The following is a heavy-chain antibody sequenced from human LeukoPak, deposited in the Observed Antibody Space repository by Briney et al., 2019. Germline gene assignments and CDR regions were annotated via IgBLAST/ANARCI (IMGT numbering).Heavy chain of an antibody. CDR1: GFSFSGSA. D-gene: IGHD7-27*01. J-gene: IGHJ4*02. CDR3: ISSLTGVSDC. V-gene: IGHV3-73*01. CDR2: IRIKANSYAM. Sequence: PGWSLRLSCAASGFSFSGSAMHWVRQASGKGLEWVGRIRIKANSYAMGYSASVKGRFTISREDSENTAYLQMNSLKTEDTAMYYCISSLTGVSDCWGRGTLVTVSS.